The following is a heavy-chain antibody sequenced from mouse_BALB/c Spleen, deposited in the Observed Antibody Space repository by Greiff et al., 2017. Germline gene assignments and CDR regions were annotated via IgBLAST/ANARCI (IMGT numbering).Heavy chain of an antibody. CDR3: ARYYRYDSAWFAY. CDR1: GYSFTDYI. J-gene: IGHJ3*01. D-gene: IGHD2-14*01. CDR2: INPYYGST. Sequence: VQLQQTGPELVKPGASVKISCKASGYSFTDYIMLWVKQSHGKSLEWIGNINPYYGSTSYNLKFKGKATLTVDKSSSTAYMQLNSLTSEDSAVYYCARYYRYDSAWFAYWGQGTLVTVSA. V-gene: IGHV1-39*01.